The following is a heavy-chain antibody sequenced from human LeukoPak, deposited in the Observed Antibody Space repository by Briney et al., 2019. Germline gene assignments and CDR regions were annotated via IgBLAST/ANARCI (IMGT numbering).Heavy chain of an antibody. CDR3: AKEVLTGTTS. D-gene: IGHD1-20*01. V-gene: IGHV3-23*01. J-gene: IGHJ5*02. CDR1: GGTFSSYA. CDR2: ISGSGGST. Sequence: SCKASGGTFSSYAMSWVRQAPGKGLEWVSAISGSGGSTYYADSVKGRFTISRDNSKNTLYLQMNSLRAEDTAVYHCAKEVLTGTTSLGQGTLVTVSS.